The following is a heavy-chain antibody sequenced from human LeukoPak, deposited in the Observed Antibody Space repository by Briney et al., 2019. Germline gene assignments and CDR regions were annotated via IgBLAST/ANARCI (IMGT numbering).Heavy chain of an antibody. CDR2: IYPGDSDT. Sequence: KGGESLKISCKGSGYSFTSDLIGGVRQMPGKGLGWMGIIYPGDSDTKYSPSFQGQVTISADKAISTAYLQWSSLKASDTAMYYCTRHERMNESSSYVIYWGQGTLVTVSS. CDR3: TRHERMNESSSYVIY. V-gene: IGHV5-51*01. J-gene: IGHJ4*02. D-gene: IGHD6-6*01. CDR1: GYSFTSDL.